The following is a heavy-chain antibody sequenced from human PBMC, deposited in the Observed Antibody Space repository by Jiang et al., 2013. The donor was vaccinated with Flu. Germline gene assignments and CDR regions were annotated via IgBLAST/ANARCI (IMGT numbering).Heavy chain of an antibody. CDR3: ARDPRKWVEGFDSWYGMDV. CDR1: GGSISSYY. Sequence: KPSETLSLTCTVSGGSISSYYWSWIRQPPGKGLEWIGYIYYSGSTNYNPSLKSRVTISVDTSKNQFSLKLSSVTAADTAVYYCARDPRKWVEGFDSWYGMDVWGKGTTVTVSS. V-gene: IGHV4-59*01. J-gene: IGHJ6*04. D-gene: IGHD3-22*01. CDR2: IYYSGST.